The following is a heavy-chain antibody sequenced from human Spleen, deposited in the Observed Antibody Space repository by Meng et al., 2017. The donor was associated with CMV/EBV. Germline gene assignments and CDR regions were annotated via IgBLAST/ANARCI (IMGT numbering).Heavy chain of an antibody. CDR1: VGSIRSAEYY. CDR3: ARAQTNWFDP. V-gene: IGHV4-30-4*08. CDR2: IYHSGGT. Sequence: SRVSVGSIRSAEYYWRWIRQPPGEGLEWIGYIYHSGGTYYNPSLKSRVTISVDTSKNQFSLRLSSVIAVDTAVYYCARAQTNWFDPWGQGTLVTVSS. J-gene: IGHJ5*02.